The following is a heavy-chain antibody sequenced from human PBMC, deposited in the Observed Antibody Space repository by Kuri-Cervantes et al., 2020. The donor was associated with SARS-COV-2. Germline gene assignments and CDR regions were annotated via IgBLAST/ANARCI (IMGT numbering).Heavy chain of an antibody. CDR1: GFTFSSYG. CDR3: ARSYCSGGSCYSNWFDP. J-gene: IGHJ5*02. V-gene: IGHV3-30*03. D-gene: IGHD2-15*01. CDR2: ISYDGSNK. Sequence: GGSLRLSCAASGFTFSSYGMHWVRQAPGKGLEWVAVISYDGSNKYYADSVKGRFTISRDNAKNSLYLQMNSLRAEDTAVYYCARSYCSGGSCYSNWFDPWGQGTLVTVSS.